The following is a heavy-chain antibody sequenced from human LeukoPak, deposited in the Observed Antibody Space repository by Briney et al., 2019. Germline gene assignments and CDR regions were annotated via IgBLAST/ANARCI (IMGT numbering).Heavy chain of an antibody. D-gene: IGHD3-16*01. CDR1: GFTFSSYW. V-gene: IGHV3-30*02. Sequence: GGSLRLSCAASGFTFSSYWMNWVRQAPGKGLEWVAFIRYDRSNKYYADSVKGRFTISRDNSKNTLYLQMNSLRPEDTAVYYCAGVEGGDGFDPWGQGTLVTVSS. CDR3: AGVEGGDGFDP. J-gene: IGHJ5*02. CDR2: IRYDRSNK.